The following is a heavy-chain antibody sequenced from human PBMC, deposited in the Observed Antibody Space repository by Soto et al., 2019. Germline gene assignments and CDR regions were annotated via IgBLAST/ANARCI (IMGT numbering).Heavy chain of an antibody. CDR1: GYTFTSYG. J-gene: IGHJ4*02. CDR3: ARDGLTYYDFWSGYWYYFDY. D-gene: IGHD3-3*01. Sequence: ASVKVSCKASGYTFTSYGISWVRQAPGQGLEWMGWISAYNGNTNYAQKLQGRVTMTTDTSTSTAYMELRSLRSDDTAVYYCARDGLTYYDFWSGYWYYFDYWGQGTLVTVSS. CDR2: ISAYNGNT. V-gene: IGHV1-18*01.